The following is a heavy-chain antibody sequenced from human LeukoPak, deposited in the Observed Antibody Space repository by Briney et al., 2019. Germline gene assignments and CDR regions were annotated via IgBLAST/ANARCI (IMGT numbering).Heavy chain of an antibody. J-gene: IGHJ6*03. CDR3: ARVLRYCSGGNCYSGGLGYMDV. D-gene: IGHD2-15*01. V-gene: IGHV3-11*01. CDR1: GFTFSDYN. CDR2: ISRSGSTK. Sequence: GGSLRLSCAASGFTFSDYNMRWIRQAPGKGLEWVSSISRSGSTKYYADYVKGRFTISRDNAKNSLFLQMHSLRAEEPAVYYCARVLRYCSGGNCYSGGLGYMDVWGKGTTVTISS.